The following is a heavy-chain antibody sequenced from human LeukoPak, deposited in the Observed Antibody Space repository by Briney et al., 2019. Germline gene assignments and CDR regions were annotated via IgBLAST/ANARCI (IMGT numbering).Heavy chain of an antibody. CDR1: GFTFSNYA. V-gene: IGHV3-23*01. Sequence: GGPLRLSCAASGFTFSNYAMSWVRQAPGKGLEWAAPGKGLEWVSAITGSRGNTFYADSVQGRFTISRDNSKNTLYLQMSSLRTEDTAVYYCVKDFAGYWGEGTLVTVSS. CDR2: ITGSRGNT. J-gene: IGHJ4*02. CDR3: VKDFAGY. D-gene: IGHD2-21*01.